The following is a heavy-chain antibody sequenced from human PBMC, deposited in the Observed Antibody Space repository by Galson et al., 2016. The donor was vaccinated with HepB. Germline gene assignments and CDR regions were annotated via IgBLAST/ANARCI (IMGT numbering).Heavy chain of an antibody. D-gene: IGHD3-10*01. J-gene: IGHJ4*02. V-gene: IGHV3-11*04. CDR1: GFTFRDYY. CDR3: ARVVVRGVLEPFLLDF. CDR2: ISASGSTI. Sequence: SLRLSCAASGFTFRDYYMSWIRRAPGKGLEWVSYISASGSTIYYADSVKGRFTISRDNARDSLHLQMSGLRAADTAFYYCARVVVRGVLEPFLLDFWGLGTLVTVSS.